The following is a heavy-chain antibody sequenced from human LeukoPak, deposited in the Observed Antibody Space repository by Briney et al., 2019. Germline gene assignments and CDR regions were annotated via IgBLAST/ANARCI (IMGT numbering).Heavy chain of an antibody. V-gene: IGHV4-31*03. CDR1: GGSISSGGYY. Sequence: PSETLSLTCTVSGGSISSGGYYWSWIRQHPGKGLEWIGYIYYSGSTYYNPSLKSRVTISVDTSKNQFSLKLSSVTAADTAVYYCASDVRSGYYLYYFDYWGQRTLVTVSS. CDR2: IYYSGST. CDR3: ASDVRSGYYLYYFDY. D-gene: IGHD5-12*01. J-gene: IGHJ4*02.